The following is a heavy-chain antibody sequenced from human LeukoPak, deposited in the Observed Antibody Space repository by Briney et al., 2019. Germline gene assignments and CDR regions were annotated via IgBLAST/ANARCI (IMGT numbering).Heavy chain of an antibody. V-gene: IGHV3-7*01. J-gene: IGHJ3*02. CDR3: ARDQYIQWLVEGAFDI. CDR1: GFTFSSYW. Sequence: GGSLRLSCAASGFTFSSYWMSWVRQAPGKGLEWVANIRPDGSEKYYVDSVKGRLTISRDNAKNSLYLQMNSLRAEDTAVYYCARDQYIQWLVEGAFDIWGQGTMVTVSS. CDR2: IRPDGSEK. D-gene: IGHD6-19*01.